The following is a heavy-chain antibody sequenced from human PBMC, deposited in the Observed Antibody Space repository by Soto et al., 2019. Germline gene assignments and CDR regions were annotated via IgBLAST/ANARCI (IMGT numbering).Heavy chain of an antibody. V-gene: IGHV1-18*01. J-gene: IGHJ4*02. Sequence: ASVKVSCKASGYTFTNYGISWVRQAPGQGLEWMRWISAYKGDTNYAQNLRGRVTMTTDTSTNTAYMELRSLRDDDTAMYYCARDLDGSGSYYTDYWGPGTLVTVSS. CDR3: ARDLDGSGSYYTDY. CDR2: ISAYKGDT. D-gene: IGHD3-10*01. CDR1: GYTFTNYG.